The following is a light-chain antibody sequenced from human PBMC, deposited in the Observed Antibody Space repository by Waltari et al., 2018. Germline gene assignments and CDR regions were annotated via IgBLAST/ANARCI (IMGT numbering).Light chain of an antibody. CDR3: QHYNNFPPA. Sequence: EIVMTQSPDTLSVSPGERATLACRASQAIVTNLAWYPQKPGQTPRLLIYAASTRATGIPARFSGSGSGTEFTLTISSLQSEDFAVYYCQHYNNFPPAFGQGTKVEIK. CDR2: AAS. CDR1: QAIVTN. J-gene: IGKJ1*01. V-gene: IGKV3-15*01.